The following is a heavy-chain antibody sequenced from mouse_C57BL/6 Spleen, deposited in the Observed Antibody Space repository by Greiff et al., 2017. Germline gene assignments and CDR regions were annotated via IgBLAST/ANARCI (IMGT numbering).Heavy chain of an antibody. Sequence: VQLQQSGPGLAKPSQTLSLTCSVTGYSITSDYWNWIRKFPGNTLEYMGYISYSCSTYYNPSLKSRISITRDTSKNQYYQQLSSETTEDTATYYCARSRYYFDYWGQGTTLTVSS. J-gene: IGHJ2*01. CDR1: GYSITSDY. CDR2: ISYSCST. CDR3: ARSRYYFDY. V-gene: IGHV3-8*01.